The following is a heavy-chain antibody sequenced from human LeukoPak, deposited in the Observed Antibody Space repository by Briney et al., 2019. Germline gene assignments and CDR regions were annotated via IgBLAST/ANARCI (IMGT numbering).Heavy chain of an antibody. Sequence: PSGGSLRLSCAASGFTFSSYAMSWVRQAPGKGLEWVSAISGSGGSTYYADSVKGRFTISRDNSKNTLYLQMNSLRAEDTAVYYCAKDLHSGYVYYFDYWGQGTLVTVSS. J-gene: IGHJ4*02. V-gene: IGHV3-23*01. CDR3: AKDLHSGYVYYFDY. CDR2: ISGSGGST. CDR1: GFTFSSYA. D-gene: IGHD3-9*01.